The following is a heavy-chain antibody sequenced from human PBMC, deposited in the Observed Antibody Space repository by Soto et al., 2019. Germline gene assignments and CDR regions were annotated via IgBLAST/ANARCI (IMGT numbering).Heavy chain of an antibody. J-gene: IGHJ4*02. CDR1: GGTFSSYA. CDR3: ERMGSCSNIRHLDY. CDR2: IIPIFGTA. Sequence: SVKVSCKASGGTFSSYAISWVRQAPGQGLEWMGGIIPIFGTANYAQKFQGRVTITADESTSTAYMELSSLRSEDTAVYCFERMGSCSNIRHLDYLGQGNLVT. D-gene: IGHD3-10*01. V-gene: IGHV1-69*13.